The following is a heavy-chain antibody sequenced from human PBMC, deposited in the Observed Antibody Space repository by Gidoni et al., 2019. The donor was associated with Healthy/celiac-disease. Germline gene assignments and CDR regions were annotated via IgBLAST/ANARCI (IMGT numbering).Heavy chain of an antibody. CDR1: GFTFSSYS. CDR2: ISSSSSYI. V-gene: IGHV3-21*01. CDR3: ARDGGYYDSSGYHAGGFDY. D-gene: IGHD3-22*01. J-gene: IGHJ4*02. Sequence: EVQLVESGGGLVKPGGSRRLSCAASGFTFSSYSMNWVRQAPGKGLEWVSSISSSSSYIYYADSVKGRFTISRDNAKNSLYLQMNSLRAEDTAVYYCARDGGYYDSSGYHAGGFDYWGQGTLVTVSS.